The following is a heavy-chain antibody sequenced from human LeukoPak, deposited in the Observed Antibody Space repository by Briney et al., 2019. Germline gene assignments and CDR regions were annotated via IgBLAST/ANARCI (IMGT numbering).Heavy chain of an antibody. CDR1: GFTFSSYA. Sequence: GGSLRLSCAASGFTFSSYAMHWVRQAPGKGLEWVAVISYDGSNKYYADSVKGRFTISRDNSKNTLYLQMNSLRAEDTAVYYCARDCDGSGYYYEGLDYWGQGTLVTVSS. V-gene: IGHV3-30-3*01. CDR3: ARDCDGSGYYYEGLDY. D-gene: IGHD3-22*01. CDR2: ISYDGSNK. J-gene: IGHJ4*02.